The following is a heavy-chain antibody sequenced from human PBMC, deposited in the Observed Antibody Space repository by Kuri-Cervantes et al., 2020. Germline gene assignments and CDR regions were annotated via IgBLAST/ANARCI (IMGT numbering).Heavy chain of an antibody. V-gene: IGHV3-7*01. Sequence: GESLKISCAASGFTFSSYWMSWVRQAPGKGLEWVANIKQDGSEKYYVDSVKGRFTISRDNAKNSLYLQMNSLRAEDTAVYYCARYSSSWYRRGYYFDYWAREPWSPSPQ. CDR2: IKQDGSEK. CDR3: ARYSSSWYRRGYYFDY. CDR1: GFTFSSYW. D-gene: IGHD6-13*01. J-gene: IGHJ4*02.